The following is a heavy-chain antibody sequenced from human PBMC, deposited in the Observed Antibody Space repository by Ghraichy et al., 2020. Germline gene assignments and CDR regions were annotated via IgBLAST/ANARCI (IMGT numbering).Heavy chain of an antibody. CDR1: GFTFSDYY. J-gene: IGHJ6*02. V-gene: IGHV3-11*01. Sequence: GESLNISCAASGFTFSDYYMSWIRQAPGKGLEWVSYISSSGSTIYYADSVKGRFTISRDNAKNSLYLQMNSLRAEDTAVYYCARDAGTVVVPPGVLGYYYGMDVWGQGTTVTVSS. CDR3: ARDAGTVVVPPGVLGYYYGMDV. D-gene: IGHD3-22*01. CDR2: ISSSGSTI.